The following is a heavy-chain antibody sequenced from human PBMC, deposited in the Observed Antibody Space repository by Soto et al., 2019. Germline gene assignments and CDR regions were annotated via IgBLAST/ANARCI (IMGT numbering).Heavy chain of an antibody. D-gene: IGHD3-16*01. CDR3: ARDARNADYDY. V-gene: IGHV3-48*02. Sequence: EVQLVESGGGLVKPGGSLRLSCEVSGFTFSIHAMNWVRQAPGKGLEWVAYIHGTRSIIYYADSVKGRFTISRDNAKNSLFLQMDSLRDEDTAVYYCARDARNADYDYWGQRTLVTVSS. J-gene: IGHJ4*02. CDR2: IHGTRSII. CDR1: GFTFSIHA.